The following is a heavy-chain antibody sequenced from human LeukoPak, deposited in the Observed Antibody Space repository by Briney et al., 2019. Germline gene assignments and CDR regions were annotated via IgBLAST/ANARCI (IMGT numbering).Heavy chain of an antibody. D-gene: IGHD2-15*01. CDR3: AKSSSVSCYSSSDS. CDR1: GFTFTNYA. Sequence: PGGSLRLSCAASGFTFTNYALNWVRQAPGKGLEWVLVISGSGDSTYYADSVKGRFTISRDTSKNTLYLQMNSLRAEDTAVYYCAKSSSVSCYSSSDSWGQGTRVTVSS. CDR2: ISGSGDST. J-gene: IGHJ4*02. V-gene: IGHV3-23*01.